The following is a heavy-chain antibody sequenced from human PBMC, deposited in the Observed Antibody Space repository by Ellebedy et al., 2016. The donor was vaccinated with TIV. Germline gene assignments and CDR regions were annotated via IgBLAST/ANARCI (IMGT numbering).Heavy chain of an antibody. CDR3: VWNWGFA. V-gene: IGHV4-34*01. J-gene: IGHJ5*02. Sequence: SETLSLTCAVYGGSFSGYYWGWIRQPPGKGLEWIGSISYSGGTHYNSSLKSRVTISVDSSKNQFSLSLNSVTAADTAMYFCVWNWGFAWGQGTLVTVSS. CDR2: ISYSGGT. CDR1: GGSFSGYY. D-gene: IGHD7-27*01.